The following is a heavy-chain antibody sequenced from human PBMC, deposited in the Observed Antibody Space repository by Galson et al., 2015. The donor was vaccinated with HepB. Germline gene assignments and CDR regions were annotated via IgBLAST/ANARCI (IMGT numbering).Heavy chain of an antibody. CDR2: VKSKTDGGAT. Sequence: SLRLSCAASGFTFRNAWMNWVRQAPGKGLEWIGRVKSKTDGGATDYAAPVKGRVTISRDDSKNTLFLEMNSLKTDDTAIYYCTTETKWLRQHDHWGQGTLVTVPP. CDR1: GFTFRNAW. CDR3: TTETKWLRQHDH. V-gene: IGHV3-15*01. D-gene: IGHD5-12*01. J-gene: IGHJ4*02.